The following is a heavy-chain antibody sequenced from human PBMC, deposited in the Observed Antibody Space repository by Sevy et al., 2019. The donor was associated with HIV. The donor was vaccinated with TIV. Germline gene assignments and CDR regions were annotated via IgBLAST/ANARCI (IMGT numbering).Heavy chain of an antibody. CDR1: GGSIVAYY. J-gene: IGHJ4*02. V-gene: IGHV4-59*12. CDR2: ISYRGET. Sequence: SETLSLTCSVSGGSIVAYYWSWIRQPPGKGLEWFGYISYRGETNYNPSLKSRVSISVATSNNQFSLRLTSVTAADPAVYYCARRSDYYDTSGYYYFDYWGQGTLVTVSS. CDR3: ARRSDYYDTSGYYYFDY. D-gene: IGHD3-22*01.